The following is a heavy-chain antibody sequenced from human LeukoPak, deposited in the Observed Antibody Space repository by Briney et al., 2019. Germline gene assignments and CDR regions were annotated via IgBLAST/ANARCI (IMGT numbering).Heavy chain of an antibody. CDR3: ARGRGIAARTYLDY. CDR1: GYTFTSYD. J-gene: IGHJ4*02. V-gene: IGHV1-8*01. CDR2: INPNSGNT. Sequence: ASVKVSCKASGYTFTSYDINWVRQATGQGLKWMGWINPNSGNTAYAQKFQGRVTMTRNTSISTAYMELSSLRSEDTAVYYRARGRGIAARTYLDYWGQGTLVTVSS. D-gene: IGHD6-6*01.